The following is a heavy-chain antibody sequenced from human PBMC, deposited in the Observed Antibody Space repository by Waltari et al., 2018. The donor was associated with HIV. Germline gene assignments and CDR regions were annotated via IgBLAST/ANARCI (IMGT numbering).Heavy chain of an antibody. Sequence: LVESGGDLVQSGTSLRLSCEASRFRSSAYDMFWVRQAPGKGLGWVAVISNDGNDKKYVDSVKGRFNVSRDNVKNTLYLYMSRLRPEDTAVYYCVRETSGRDAFDIWGLGTQVIVSS. CDR2: ISNDGNDK. J-gene: IGHJ3*02. D-gene: IGHD2-15*01. CDR1: RFRSSAYD. CDR3: VRETSGRDAFDI. V-gene: IGHV3-30*15.